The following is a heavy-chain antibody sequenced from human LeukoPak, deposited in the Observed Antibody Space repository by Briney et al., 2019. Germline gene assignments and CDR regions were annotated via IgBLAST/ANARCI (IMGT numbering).Heavy chain of an antibody. V-gene: IGHV1-46*01. D-gene: IGHD4-17*01. J-gene: IGHJ6*04. CDR2: INPSGGST. CDR3: AREGYGDYYGMDV. Sequence: ASVKVSCKASGYTFTSCYMHWVRQAPGQGLEWMGIINPSGGSTSYAQKFQGRVTMTRDTSTSTVYMELSSPRSEDTAVYYCAREGYGDYYGMDVWGKGTTVTVSS. CDR1: GYTFTSCY.